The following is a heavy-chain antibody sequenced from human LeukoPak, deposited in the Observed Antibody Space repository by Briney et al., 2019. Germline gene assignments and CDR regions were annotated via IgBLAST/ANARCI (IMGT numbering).Heavy chain of an antibody. D-gene: IGHD3-22*01. CDR3: ASEDYDSSGVLDY. V-gene: IGHV3-21*01. CDR2: ISNSSSYI. Sequence: GGSLRLSCAASGFTFSSYSMNWVRQAPGKGLEWVSSISNSSSYIYYADSVKGRFTISRDNAKNSLYLQMNSLRAEDTAVYYCASEDYDSSGVLDYWGQGTLVTVSS. J-gene: IGHJ4*02. CDR1: GFTFSSYS.